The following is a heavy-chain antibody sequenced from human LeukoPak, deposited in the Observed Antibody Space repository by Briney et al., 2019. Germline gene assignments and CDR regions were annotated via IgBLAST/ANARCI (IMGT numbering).Heavy chain of an antibody. J-gene: IGHJ6*03. D-gene: IGHD3-16*01. V-gene: IGHV4-34*01. CDR3: ARVKDPGGYYYYYYMDV. CDR1: GGSFSGHY. CDR2: INHSGST. Sequence: SETLSLTCAVYGGSFSGHYWTWIRQPPGKGLEWIGEINHSGSTNYNPSLKSRVTISVDTSKNQFSLKVSSVTAADTAVYYCARVKDPGGYYYYYYMDVWGKGTSVTVSS.